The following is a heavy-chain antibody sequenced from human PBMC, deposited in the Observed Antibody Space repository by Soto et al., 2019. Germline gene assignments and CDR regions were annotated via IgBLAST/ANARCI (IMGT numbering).Heavy chain of an antibody. Sequence: ASVKVSCKASGYTFTSYAMHWVRQAPGQRLEWMGWINAGNGNTKYSQKFQGRVTITRDTSASTAYMELNSLRSEDTAVYYCARVQFYSSSWVSYYYYMDVWGKGTTVTVSS. CDR2: INAGNGNT. J-gene: IGHJ6*03. CDR3: ARVQFYSSSWVSYYYYMDV. D-gene: IGHD6-13*01. CDR1: GYTFTSYA. V-gene: IGHV1-3*01.